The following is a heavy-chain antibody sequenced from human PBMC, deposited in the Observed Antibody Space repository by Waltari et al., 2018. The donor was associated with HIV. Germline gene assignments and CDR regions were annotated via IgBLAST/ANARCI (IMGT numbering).Heavy chain of an antibody. CDR1: GVTFDDYA. Sequence: EVQLVESGGGLVQPGRSLRLSCAASGVTFDDYAMHWVRQAPGKGLEWVSGISWNSGSIGYADSVKGRFTISRDNAKNSLYLQMNSLRAEDTALYYCAKDMSSDDAFDIWGQGTMVTVSS. CDR2: ISWNSGSI. V-gene: IGHV3-9*01. J-gene: IGHJ3*02. CDR3: AKDMSSDDAFDI.